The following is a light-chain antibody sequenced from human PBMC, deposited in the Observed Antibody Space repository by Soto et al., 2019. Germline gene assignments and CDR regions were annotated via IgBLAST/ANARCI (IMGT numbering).Light chain of an antibody. CDR2: EVT. Sequence: QSALTQPASVSGSPGQSITISCTGTRSDVGSYNSVAWYQQHPGKAPRVMIFEVTKRPSGISNRFSGSKSGNTASLTISGLQAEDEADYFCFTYAGSSTGVFGGGTKVTVL. V-gene: IGLV2-23*02. J-gene: IGLJ3*02. CDR3: FTYAGSSTGV. CDR1: RSDVGSYNS.